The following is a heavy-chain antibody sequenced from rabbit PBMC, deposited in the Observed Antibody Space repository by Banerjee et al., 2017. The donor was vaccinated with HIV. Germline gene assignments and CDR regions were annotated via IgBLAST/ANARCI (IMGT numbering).Heavy chain of an antibody. V-gene: IGHV1S40*01. CDR3: ARDGSPSSYYTDRLDL. Sequence: QSLEESGGDLVKPGASLTLTCTASGFSFSSSYYMCWVRQAPGKRPEWIACIYAGSSGSTYYASWAKGRFTISKTSSTTVTLQMTSLTAADTATYFCARDGSPSSYYTDRLDLWGPGTLVTVS. CDR1: GFSFSSSYY. CDR2: IYAGSSGST. D-gene: IGHD8-1*01. J-gene: IGHJ3*01.